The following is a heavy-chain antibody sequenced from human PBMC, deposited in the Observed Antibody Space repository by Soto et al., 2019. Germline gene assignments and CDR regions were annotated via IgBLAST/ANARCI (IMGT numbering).Heavy chain of an antibody. D-gene: IGHD2-2*01. CDR3: ARSTIDQTVVVPAAAFDY. CDR2: IIPIFGTA. V-gene: IGHV1-69*13. J-gene: IGHJ4*02. CDR1: GGTFSSYA. Sequence: ASVKVSCKASGGTFSSYAISWVRQAPGQGLEWMGGIIPIFGTANYAQKFQGRVTITADESTSTAYMELSSLRSEDTAVYYCARSTIDQTVVVPAAAFDYWGQGTLVTLSS.